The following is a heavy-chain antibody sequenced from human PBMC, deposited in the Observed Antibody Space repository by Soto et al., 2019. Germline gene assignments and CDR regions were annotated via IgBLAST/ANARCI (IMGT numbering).Heavy chain of an antibody. CDR2: MNPNSGNT. CDR1: GYTFTSYD. V-gene: IGHV1-8*01. D-gene: IGHD6-13*01. J-gene: IGHJ5*02. CDR3: ARAGMPAAGTRGLVWFDH. Sequence: VXSVKFSGKASGYTFTSYDINWVRQATGQGLEWMGWMNPNSGNTGYAQKFQGRLTMSWTTSISTAYMELSSLTSDDTAVYYCARAGMPAAGTRGLVWFDHWRQGTLVTVSS.